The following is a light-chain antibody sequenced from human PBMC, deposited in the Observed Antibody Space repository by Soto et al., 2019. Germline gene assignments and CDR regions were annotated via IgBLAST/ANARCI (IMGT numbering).Light chain of an antibody. CDR3: QQYAGSRWT. Sequence: DIQITQTPSTLSGSVGGIVTITCRASQTISSWLAWYQQKPGKAPKLLIYKASTLKSGVPSRFSGSGSGTEFTLTISSLQPDDFAVYYCQQYAGSRWTFGQGTNVDIK. CDR2: KAS. V-gene: IGKV1-5*03. J-gene: IGKJ1*01. CDR1: QTISSW.